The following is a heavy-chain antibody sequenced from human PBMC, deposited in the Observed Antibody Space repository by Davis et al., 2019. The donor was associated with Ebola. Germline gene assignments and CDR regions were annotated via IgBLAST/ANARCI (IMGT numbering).Heavy chain of an antibody. CDR1: GFTFSTYA. Sequence: GGSLRLSCAASGFTFSTYAMSWVRQAPGKGLEWVSIVHTGGSTYYADSVKGRFTISRDNSKNTLYLQMNSLRAEDTAVYYCAKGSFWDTMIVVVIDDAFDIWGQGTMVTVSS. D-gene: IGHD3-22*01. V-gene: IGHV3-23*01. J-gene: IGHJ3*02. CDR2: IVHTGGST. CDR3: AKGSFWDTMIVVVIDDAFDI.